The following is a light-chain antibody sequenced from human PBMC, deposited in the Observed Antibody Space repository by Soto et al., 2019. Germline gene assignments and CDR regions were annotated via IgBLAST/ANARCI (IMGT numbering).Light chain of an antibody. J-gene: IGKJ5*01. CDR2: DAS. V-gene: IGKV3-20*01. Sequence: DIVLTQSPVTLSLYPGERATLSCRSGQGVRGTSLAWYQQKPGQAPRLLIYDASSRATGIPDRFSGGGSGTDFTLTISRLEPEDFAVYYCQHYGSSPPITFGQGTRLEI. CDR3: QHYGSSPPIT. CDR1: QGVRGTS.